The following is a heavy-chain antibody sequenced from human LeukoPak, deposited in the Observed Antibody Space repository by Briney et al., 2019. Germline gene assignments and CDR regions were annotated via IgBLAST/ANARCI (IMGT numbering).Heavy chain of an antibody. CDR3: ARDQYYYGSGSYYWFDP. Sequence: SETLSLTCSVSGDSISYFYWSWIRQAAGKGLEWIGRMSSSGNNDYNASLKSRVTMSVDTSKNQFSLKLSSVTAADTAVYYCARDQYYYGSGSYYWFDPWGQGTLVTVSS. V-gene: IGHV4-4*07. D-gene: IGHD3-10*01. CDR2: MSSSGNN. J-gene: IGHJ5*02. CDR1: GDSISYFY.